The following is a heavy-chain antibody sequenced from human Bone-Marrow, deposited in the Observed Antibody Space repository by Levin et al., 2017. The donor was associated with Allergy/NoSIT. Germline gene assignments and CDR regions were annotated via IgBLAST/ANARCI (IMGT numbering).Heavy chain of an antibody. CDR1: GYTFTNYY. J-gene: IGHJ4*02. CDR2: INPSGGNT. V-gene: IGHV1-46*01. CDR3: ARGFCSGGDCYPFFDY. Sequence: PGASVKVSCKTSGYTFTNYYMHWVRQAPGQGLEWMGLINPSGGNTSYSQKFQGRTTVTGDTSTSTVYMELSSLRPEDTAVYYCARGFCSGGDCYPFFDYWGQGALVTVSS. D-gene: IGHD2-15*01.